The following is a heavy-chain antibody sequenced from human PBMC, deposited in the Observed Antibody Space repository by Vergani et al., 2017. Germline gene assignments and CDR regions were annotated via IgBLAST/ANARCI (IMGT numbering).Heavy chain of an antibody. D-gene: IGHD6-19*01. CDR3: ARSIAVAGPFDY. V-gene: IGHV4-59*01. J-gene: IGHJ4*02. CDR2: IYYSGST. Sequence: QVQLQESGPGLVKPSETLSLTCTVSGGSISSYYWSWIRQPPGKGLEWIGYIYYSGSTNYNTSLKGRVTISVDTSKNQFSLKLSSVTAADTAVYYCARSIAVAGPFDYWGQGTLVTVSS. CDR1: GGSISSYY.